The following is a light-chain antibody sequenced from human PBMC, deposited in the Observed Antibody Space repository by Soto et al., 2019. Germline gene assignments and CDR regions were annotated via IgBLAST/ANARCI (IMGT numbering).Light chain of an antibody. CDR2: GAS. Sequence: EILMTPSPATLSVSPGERATVSCRASQSVSSNLAWYQQKPGQAPRLLIYGASTRATGIPARFSGSGSGTEFTLTISSLQSEDFAVYYCQQYSNWPSWTFGQGTKVDIK. CDR1: QSVSSN. CDR3: QQYSNWPSWT. J-gene: IGKJ1*01. V-gene: IGKV3-15*01.